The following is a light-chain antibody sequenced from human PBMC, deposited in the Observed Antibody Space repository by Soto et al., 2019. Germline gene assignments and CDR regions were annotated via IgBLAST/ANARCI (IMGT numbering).Light chain of an antibody. Sequence: DIQMTQSPSSLSASVGDRFTITCRASQSIRTYLNWYQQKPGKAPKLLIYAASSLQSGVPSRFSGSGSGTDFTLTISSLQPDDFATYYCQLSDSSFTFGQGTRLEI. V-gene: IGKV1-39*01. CDR1: QSIRTY. CDR2: AAS. J-gene: IGKJ5*01. CDR3: QLSDSSFT.